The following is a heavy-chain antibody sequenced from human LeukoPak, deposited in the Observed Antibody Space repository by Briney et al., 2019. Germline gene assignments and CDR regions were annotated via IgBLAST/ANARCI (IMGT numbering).Heavy chain of an antibody. J-gene: IGHJ4*02. CDR2: INSDGRTT. V-gene: IGHV3-74*01. D-gene: IGHD3-10*01. CDR1: GFTFTSYW. CDR3: TPG. Sequence: GGSLRLSCAVSGFTFTSYWMHWVRQAPGKGLVWVSRINSDGRTTYYADSVKGRFTISRDNAKNTLYLQMSSRRAEATAVYYCTPGGGQGTLVTVSS.